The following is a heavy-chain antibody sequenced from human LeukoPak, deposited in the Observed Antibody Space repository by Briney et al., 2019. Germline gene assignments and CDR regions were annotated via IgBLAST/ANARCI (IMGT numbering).Heavy chain of an antibody. V-gene: IGHV1-2*02. CDR1: GYTFTGYY. Sequence: GASVKVSCKASGYTFTGYYMHWVRQAPGQGLEWMGWINPNSGGTNYAQKFQGRVTMTRDTSISTAYMELSRLRSDDTAVYYGARSLFPSRYGSGSYVDYWGQGTLVTVSS. J-gene: IGHJ4*02. CDR3: ARSLFPSRYGSGSYVDY. D-gene: IGHD3-10*01. CDR2: INPNSGGT.